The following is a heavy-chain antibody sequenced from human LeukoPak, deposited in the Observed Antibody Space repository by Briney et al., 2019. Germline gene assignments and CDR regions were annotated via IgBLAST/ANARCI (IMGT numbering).Heavy chain of an antibody. V-gene: IGHV4-59*01. CDR3: ASGWYRGHNYFDY. CDR2: ICYSGST. CDR1: GGSISSYY. D-gene: IGHD2-15*01. J-gene: IGHJ4*02. Sequence: SETLSLTCTVSGGSISSYYWSWIRQPPGKGLEWIGYICYSGSTNYNPSLKSRVTISVDASKNQFSLKLSSVTAADTAVYYCASGWYRGHNYFDYWGQGTLVTVSS.